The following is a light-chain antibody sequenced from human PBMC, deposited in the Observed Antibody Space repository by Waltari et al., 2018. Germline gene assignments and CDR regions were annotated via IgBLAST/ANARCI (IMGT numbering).Light chain of an antibody. CDR1: SRDVGGYNY. Sequence: QSALTQPPSASGSPGQSVTISCTGTSRDVGGYNYVPWYQQHPGKAPKLMIYEVSKRPSGVPDRFSGSKSGNTASLTVSGLQAEDEADYYCSSYAGSNNLIFGGGTKLTVL. J-gene: IGLJ2*01. V-gene: IGLV2-8*01. CDR3: SSYAGSNNLI. CDR2: EVS.